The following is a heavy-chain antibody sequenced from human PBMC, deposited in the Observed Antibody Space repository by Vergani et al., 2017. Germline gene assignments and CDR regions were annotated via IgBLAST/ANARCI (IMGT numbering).Heavy chain of an antibody. V-gene: IGHV3-7*02. CDR3: ARVIGAAGTGLWGFSDY. J-gene: IGHJ4*02. CDR2: IKQDGSEK. Sequence: EVQLVESGGGLVQPGGSLRLSCAASGFTFSSYWMSWVRQAPGKGLEWVANIKQDGSEKYYVDSVKGRFTISRDNAKNSLYLQMNSLRAEDTAVYYCARVIGAAGTGLWGFSDYWGQGTLVTVSS. D-gene: IGHD6-13*01. CDR1: GFTFSSYW.